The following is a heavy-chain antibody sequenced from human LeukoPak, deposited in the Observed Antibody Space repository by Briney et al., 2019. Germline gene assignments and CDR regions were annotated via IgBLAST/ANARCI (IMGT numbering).Heavy chain of an antibody. CDR3: AKSRGYSAYDFPDY. CDR1: GFAFSRYA. Sequence: PGGSLRLSCAASGFAFSRYAMNWVRQAPGKGLEWVSGISGSAGSTYYADSVKGRFSISRDNSKNTLYLQMNSLRVEDTAVYYCAKSRGYSAYDFPDYWGQGTLVAVSS. J-gene: IGHJ4*02. CDR2: ISGSAGST. V-gene: IGHV3-23*01. D-gene: IGHD5-12*01.